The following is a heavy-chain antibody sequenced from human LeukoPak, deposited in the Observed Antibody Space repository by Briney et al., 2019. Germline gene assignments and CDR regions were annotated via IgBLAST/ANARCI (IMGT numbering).Heavy chain of an antibody. Sequence: GGSLRLSCAASGFTFTSYYMHWVRQAPGQGLEWMGIINPSGGSTSYAQKFQGRVTMTRDMSTSTVYMELSSLRSEDTAVYYCARGGDSSGYLSLDYWGQGTLVTVSS. D-gene: IGHD3-22*01. CDR3: ARGGDSSGYLSLDY. J-gene: IGHJ4*02. CDR1: GFTFTSYY. CDR2: INPSGGST. V-gene: IGHV1-46*01.